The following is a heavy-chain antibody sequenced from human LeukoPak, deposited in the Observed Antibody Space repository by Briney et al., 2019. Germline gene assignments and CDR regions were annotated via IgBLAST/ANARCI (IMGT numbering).Heavy chain of an antibody. J-gene: IGHJ4*02. CDR2: IYSGGST. Sequence: GGSLRLSCAASGFTVSSNYMSWVRQAPGKGLEWVSVIYSGGSTYYADSVKGRFTISRDNSKNTLYLQMNSLRAEDTAVYYCAREYQLPHGIVSYWGQGTLVTVSS. CDR1: GFTVSSNY. CDR3: AREYQLPHGIVSY. V-gene: IGHV3-66*01. D-gene: IGHD2-2*01.